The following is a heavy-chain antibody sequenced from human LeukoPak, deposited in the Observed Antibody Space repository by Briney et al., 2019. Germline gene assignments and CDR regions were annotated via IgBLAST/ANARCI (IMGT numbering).Heavy chain of an antibody. D-gene: IGHD1-26*01. Sequence: SETLSLTCTVSGGSISSYYWSRIRQPPGKGLEWIGYIYYSGSNNYNPSLKSRVTISVDTSKNQFSLKLSSVTAADTAVYYCARQLGSYRDYYFDYWGQGTLVTVSS. CDR3: ARQLGSYRDYYFDY. CDR2: IYYSGSN. CDR1: GGSISSYY. J-gene: IGHJ4*02. V-gene: IGHV4-59*08.